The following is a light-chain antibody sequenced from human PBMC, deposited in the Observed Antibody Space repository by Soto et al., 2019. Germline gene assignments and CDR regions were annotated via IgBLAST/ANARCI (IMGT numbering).Light chain of an antibody. V-gene: IGKV3-20*01. J-gene: IGKJ1*01. Sequence: EIVLTQSPGILSLSPGERVTLSCRASQSVSSSFLAWYQQKPGQAPRLLFYAASTRATGVPDRFSGSGSGTDFTLTISRLEPEDFAVYYCQQYGGSPRTFGQGTKVDIK. CDR2: AAS. CDR3: QQYGGSPRT. CDR1: QSVSSSF.